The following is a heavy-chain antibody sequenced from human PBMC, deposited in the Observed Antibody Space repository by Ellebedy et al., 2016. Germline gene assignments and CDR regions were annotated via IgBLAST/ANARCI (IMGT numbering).Heavy chain of an antibody. CDR1: GFTFSSYG. CDR3: AKESLSSAIYYYGMDV. D-gene: IGHD6-6*01. CDR2: ISYDGSNK. V-gene: IGHV3-30*18. J-gene: IGHJ6*02. Sequence: GGSLRLXCAASGFTFSSYGMHWVRQAPGKGLEWVAVISYDGSNKYYADSVKGRFTISRDNSKNTLYLQMNSLRAEDTAVYYCAKESLSSAIYYYGMDVWGQGTTVTVSS.